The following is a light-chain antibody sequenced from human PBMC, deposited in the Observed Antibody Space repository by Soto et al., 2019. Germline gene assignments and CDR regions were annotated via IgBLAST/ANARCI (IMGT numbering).Light chain of an antibody. CDR1: SSDVGGYNY. CDR2: DVS. Sequence: QSVLTQPRSVSGSPGQSVTISCTGTSSDVGGYNYVSWYQQRPGKAPKLMIYDVSKRPSGVPDRFSGSKSGNTASLTISGLPAEDEADYYCCSYGGTYTYVFGTGTKVTAL. CDR3: CSYGGTYTYV. J-gene: IGLJ1*01. V-gene: IGLV2-11*01.